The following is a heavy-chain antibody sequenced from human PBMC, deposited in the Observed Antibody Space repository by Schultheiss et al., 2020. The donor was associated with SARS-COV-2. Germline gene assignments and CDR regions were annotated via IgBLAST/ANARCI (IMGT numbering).Heavy chain of an antibody. CDR3: ARDLGGIAVAVHAFDI. D-gene: IGHD6-19*01. CDR2: ISGSGGST. J-gene: IGHJ3*02. CDR1: GFTFSSYA. V-gene: IGHV3-23*01. Sequence: GESLKISCAASGFTFSSYAMNWVRQAPGKGLEWVSAISGSGGSTYYADSVKGRFTISRDNSKNTLYLQMNSLRAEDTAVYYCARDLGGIAVAVHAFDIWGQGTMVTVSS.